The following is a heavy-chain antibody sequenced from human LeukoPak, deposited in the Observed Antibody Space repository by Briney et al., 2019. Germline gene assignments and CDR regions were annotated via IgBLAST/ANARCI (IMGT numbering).Heavy chain of an antibody. CDR3: LRVVGESYFDC. CDR2: IYSDGGT. CDR1: GFTVSNNY. J-gene: IGHJ4*02. D-gene: IGHD2-15*01. V-gene: IGHV3-53*01. Sequence: PGGSLRLSCAASGFTVSNNYMSWVRQAPGKGLEWVSVIYSDGGTFYSDSVKGRFTISRDSSENTLYLQMSSLRADDTAVYYCLRVVGESYFDCWGQGTLVTVSS.